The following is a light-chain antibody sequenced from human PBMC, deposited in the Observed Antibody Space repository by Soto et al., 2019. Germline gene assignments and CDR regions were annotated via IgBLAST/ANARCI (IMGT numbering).Light chain of an antibody. Sequence: QSALTQPPSASGSPGQSVTISCTGTSSDVGGYNYVSWYQQHPGKAPKLMIYEVSKRPSGVPDRFSGSNSGNTASLPVSGLQAEDEADYYCSSYAGSNDLGVFGGGTKVTVL. J-gene: IGLJ2*01. V-gene: IGLV2-8*01. CDR1: SSDVGGYNY. CDR2: EVS. CDR3: SSYAGSNDLGV.